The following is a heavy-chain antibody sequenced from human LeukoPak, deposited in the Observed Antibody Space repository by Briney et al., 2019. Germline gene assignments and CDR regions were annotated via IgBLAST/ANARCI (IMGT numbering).Heavy chain of an antibody. J-gene: IGHJ3*02. D-gene: IGHD2-2*01. CDR1: GFTFSDYY. CDR3: ARDPDCSSTSCPTHDAFDI. Sequence: GGSLRLSCAASGFTFSDYYMSWIRQAPGKGLEWVSYISSSGSTIYYADSVKGRFTISRDNAKNSLYLQMNSLRAEDTAVYYCARDPDCSSTSCPTHDAFDIWGQGTMVTVSS. CDR2: ISSSGSTI. V-gene: IGHV3-11*04.